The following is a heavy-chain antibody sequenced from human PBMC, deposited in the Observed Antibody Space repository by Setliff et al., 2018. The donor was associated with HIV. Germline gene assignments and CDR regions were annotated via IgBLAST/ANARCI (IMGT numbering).Heavy chain of an antibody. CDR1: GGTSSTHA. J-gene: IGHJ3*02. CDR3: AGPRGDEAFDI. D-gene: IGHD3-10*01. CDR2: IISILDIT. V-gene: IGHV1-69*10. Sequence: SVKVSCKDSGGTSSTHAINWVRQAPGQGLEWMGQIISILDITTYAQGLQGRVTITADESTSTFYMELSSLRSADTAVYYCAGPRGDEAFDIWGQGTKVTVSS.